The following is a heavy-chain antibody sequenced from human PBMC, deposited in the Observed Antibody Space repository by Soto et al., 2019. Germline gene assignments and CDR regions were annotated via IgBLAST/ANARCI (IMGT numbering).Heavy chain of an antibody. Sequence: GGSLRLSCADSGFPFTNSMTWVRQAPGKGLEWVSLISGPGDATYYADSVEGRFTISRDNSKNTLYLQMNSLRAEDTAVYFCARGGAGRGLGYGMDVWGQGTTVTVSS. V-gene: IGHV3-23*01. CDR2: ISGPGDAT. D-gene: IGHD7-27*01. J-gene: IGHJ6*02. CDR1: GFPFTNS. CDR3: ARGGAGRGLGYGMDV.